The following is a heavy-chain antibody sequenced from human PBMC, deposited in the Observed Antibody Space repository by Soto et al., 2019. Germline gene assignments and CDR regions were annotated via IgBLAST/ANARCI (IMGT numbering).Heavy chain of an antibody. V-gene: IGHV3-48*02. CDR1: GFTFSSYS. D-gene: IGHD3-10*01. Sequence: GGSLRLSCAASGFTFSSYSMNWVRQAPGKGLEWVSYISSSSSTIYYADSVKGRFTISRDNAKNSLYLQMNSLRDEDTAVYYCASDRGPWVRGVIIIPYYMDVWGKGTTVTVSS. J-gene: IGHJ6*03. CDR3: ASDRGPWVRGVIIIPYYMDV. CDR2: ISSSSSTI.